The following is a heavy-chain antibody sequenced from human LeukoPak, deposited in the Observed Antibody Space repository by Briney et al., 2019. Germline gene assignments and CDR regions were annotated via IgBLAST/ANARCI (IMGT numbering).Heavy chain of an antibody. V-gene: IGHV3-30-3*01. CDR2: ISYDGTNK. CDR1: GFPFTAYA. Sequence: GRSLRLSCAASGFPFTAYAMHWVRQAPGKGLERVALISYDGTNKFYADSVEGRFTISRDNSKNTLYLQMNSLGPDDTAVYYCARDYSYATDVWGRGTTVTVSS. CDR3: ARDYSYATDV. J-gene: IGHJ6*02.